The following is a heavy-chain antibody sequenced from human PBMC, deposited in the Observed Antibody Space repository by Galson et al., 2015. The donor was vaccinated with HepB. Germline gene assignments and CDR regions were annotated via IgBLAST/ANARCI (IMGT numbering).Heavy chain of an antibody. CDR2: INAGNGNT. D-gene: IGHD3-10*01. Sequence: SVKVSCKASGYTFTSYAMHWVRQAPGQRLEWMEWINAGNGNTKYSQKFQGRVTITRDTSASTAYMELSSLRSEDTAVYYCARGGGIGGCDYWGQGTLVTVSS. J-gene: IGHJ4*02. CDR1: GYTFTSYA. CDR3: ARGGGIGGCDY. V-gene: IGHV1-3*01.